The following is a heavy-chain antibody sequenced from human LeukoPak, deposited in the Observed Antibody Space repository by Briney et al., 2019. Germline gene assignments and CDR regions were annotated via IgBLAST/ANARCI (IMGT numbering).Heavy chain of an antibody. CDR2: NIPIFGIT. Sequence: GALVKVSRKASGGTFISNAITWVRQAPGQGLEWMGRNIPIFGITDYAQKFQGRVTITADKSTSTAYMEFSSLRSEDTAVYYCASGRMTTETTYCFDPWGQGTLITVSS. J-gene: IGHJ5*02. D-gene: IGHD4-11*01. CDR1: GGTFISNA. V-gene: IGHV1-69*04. CDR3: ASGRMTTETTYCFDP.